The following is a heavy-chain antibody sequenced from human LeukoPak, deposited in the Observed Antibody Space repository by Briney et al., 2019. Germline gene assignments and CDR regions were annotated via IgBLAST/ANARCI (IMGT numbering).Heavy chain of an antibody. CDR1: GFTFTNYA. D-gene: IGHD6-13*01. Sequence: GGSLRLSCAASGFTFTNYAMSWVRQAPGKGLEWVSAIDSSGRITYYADSVKGRFAISRDISKNTPFLQLNSLRAEDTAVYYCARGGISWYGFDYWGQGTLVTVSS. J-gene: IGHJ4*02. CDR3: ARGGISWYGFDY. V-gene: IGHV3-23*01. CDR2: IDSSGRIT.